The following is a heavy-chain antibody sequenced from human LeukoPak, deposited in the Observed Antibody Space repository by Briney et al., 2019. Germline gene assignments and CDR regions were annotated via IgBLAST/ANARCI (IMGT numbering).Heavy chain of an antibody. CDR3: ARQKLYCSSTSCKPLDY. CDR2: IYHSGST. Sequence: KPLETLSLTCAVSGYSISSGYYWGWIRQPPGKGLEWIGSIYHSGSTYYNPSLKSRVTISVDTSKNQFSLKLSSVTAADTAVYYCARQKLYCSSTSCKPLDYWGQGTLVTVSS. V-gene: IGHV4-38-2*01. J-gene: IGHJ4*02. D-gene: IGHD2-2*01. CDR1: GYSISSGYY.